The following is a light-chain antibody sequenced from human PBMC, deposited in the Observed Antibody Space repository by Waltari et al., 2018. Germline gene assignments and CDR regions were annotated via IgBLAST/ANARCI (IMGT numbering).Light chain of an antibody. CDR1: SAVSTNY. CDR3: QQGNSIPYS. J-gene: IGKJ2*03. V-gene: IGKV3D-7*01. CDR2: SIS. Sequence: EIVLTQSPTSMAVSQGESVTISCTASSAVSTNYVHWYQQKPGFPPRLLVSSISSLASGVPARFSGSGSGTSYTLTISSMEAEDAANYYCQQGNSIPYSFGQGTRVEIK.